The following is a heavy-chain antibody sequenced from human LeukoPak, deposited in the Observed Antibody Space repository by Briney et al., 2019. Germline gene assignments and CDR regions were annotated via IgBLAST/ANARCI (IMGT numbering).Heavy chain of an antibody. J-gene: IGHJ3*02. CDR3: AKGSYCSSTSCYLHAFDI. Sequence: GGSLRLSCAASGFTFSSYAMSWVRQAPGKGLEWVSAISGSGGSTYYADSVKGRFTISRDNSKNTLYLQMNSLRAEDTAVYYCAKGSYCSSTSCYLHAFDIWGQGTMVTVSS. CDR1: GFTFSSYA. CDR2: ISGSGGST. V-gene: IGHV3-23*01. D-gene: IGHD2-2*01.